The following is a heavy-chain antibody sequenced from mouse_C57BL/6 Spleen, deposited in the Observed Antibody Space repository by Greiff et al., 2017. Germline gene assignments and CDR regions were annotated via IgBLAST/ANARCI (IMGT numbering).Heavy chain of an antibody. CDR3: ARGASSGPFAY. D-gene: IGHD3-2*02. CDR1: GYSITSGYD. Sequence: VQLKESGPGMVKPSQSLSLTCTVTGYSITSGYDWHWIRHFPGNKLEWMGYISYSGSTNYNPSLKSRISITHDTSKNHFFLKLNSVTTEDTATYYCARGASSGPFAYWGQGTLVTVSA. J-gene: IGHJ3*01. CDR2: ISYSGST. V-gene: IGHV3-1*01.